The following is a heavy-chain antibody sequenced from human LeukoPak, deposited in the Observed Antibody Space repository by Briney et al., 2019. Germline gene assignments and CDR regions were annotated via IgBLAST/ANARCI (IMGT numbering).Heavy chain of an antibody. J-gene: IGHJ4*02. CDR3: AREGSSSWSHYFDY. D-gene: IGHD6-13*01. V-gene: IGHV3-33*01. Sequence: PGRSLRLSCAASGFTFSSYGMHWVRQAPGKGLEWVAVIWYDGSNKYYADSVKGRFTISRDNSKNTLYLQMNSLRAEDTAVYYCAREGSSSWSHYFDYWGQGTLVTVSS. CDR2: IWYDGSNK. CDR1: GFTFSSYG.